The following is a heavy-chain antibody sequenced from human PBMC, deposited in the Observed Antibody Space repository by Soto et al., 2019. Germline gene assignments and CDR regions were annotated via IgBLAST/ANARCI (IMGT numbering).Heavy chain of an antibody. V-gene: IGHV1-2*02. CDR2: INLNTGGT. CDR1: GYTFGDYF. CDR3: ARGTTALTGPATSFYYSLDI. Sequence: QAHLVQSGPEVRKPGASVKVSCKGFGYTFGDYFIHWVRQAPGQGLQAMGWINLNTGGTVYKQMTGGRITMTRDKSPDTTYMELTRLTTDDSAVYYCARGTTALTGPATSFYYSLDIWGQGTTVTVSA. D-gene: IGHD1-1*01. J-gene: IGHJ6*01.